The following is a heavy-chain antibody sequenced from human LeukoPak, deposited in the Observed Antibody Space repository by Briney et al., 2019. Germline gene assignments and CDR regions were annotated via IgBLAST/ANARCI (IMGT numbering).Heavy chain of an antibody. D-gene: IGHD6-19*01. Sequence: VKVSCKASGGTFSSYAISWVRQAPGQGLEWMGRIIPILGIANYAQKFQGRVTITADKSTSTAYMELSSLRSEDTAVYYCARDIGIAVAGTSVRDFDYWGQGTLVTVSS. CDR1: GGTFSSYA. V-gene: IGHV1-69*04. J-gene: IGHJ4*02. CDR2: IIPILGIA. CDR3: ARDIGIAVAGTSVRDFDY.